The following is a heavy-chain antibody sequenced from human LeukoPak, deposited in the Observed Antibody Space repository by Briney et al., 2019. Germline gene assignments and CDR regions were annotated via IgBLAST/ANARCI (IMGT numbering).Heavy chain of an antibody. J-gene: IGHJ4*02. CDR1: GFRFGDDY. CDR2: ISNSGSYT. Sequence: GGSLRLSCAVSGFRFGDDYMSWIRQAPGQGLEWVLYISNSGSYTNYADSVDGRFTISRDNAENSLYLQMTSLRAEDTAVYYCARSRGAGPGAYFDYWGQGTLVTVTS. D-gene: IGHD6-19*01. V-gene: IGHV3-11*03. CDR3: ARSRGAGPGAYFDY.